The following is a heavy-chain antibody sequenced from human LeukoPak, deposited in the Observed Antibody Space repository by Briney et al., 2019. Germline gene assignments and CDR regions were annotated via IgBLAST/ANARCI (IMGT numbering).Heavy chain of an antibody. Sequence: GASVKVSCKASGGTFSSYAISWVRQAPGQGLEWMGGIIPIFGTANYAQKFQGRVTITTDESTSTAYMELSSLRSEDTAVYYCARQTGYSSGWFPFRYWGQGTLVTVSS. D-gene: IGHD6-19*01. CDR1: GGTFSSYA. CDR2: IIPIFGTA. CDR3: ARQTGYSSGWFPFRY. V-gene: IGHV1-69*05. J-gene: IGHJ4*02.